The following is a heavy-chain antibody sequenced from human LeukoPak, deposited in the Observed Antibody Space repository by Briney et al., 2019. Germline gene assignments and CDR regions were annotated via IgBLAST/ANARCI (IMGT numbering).Heavy chain of an antibody. J-gene: IGHJ4*02. CDR3: AREGYCSSTSCYQDY. D-gene: IGHD2-2*01. CDR1: RGTVGSYA. Sequence: SVKVSCKASRGTVGSYAISGVGRAPGQGLEWMGGIIPIFGTANYAQKFQGRVTITADESTSTAYMELSSLRSEDTAVYYCAREGYCSSTSCYQDYWGQGTLVTVSS. CDR2: IIPIFGTA. V-gene: IGHV1-69*01.